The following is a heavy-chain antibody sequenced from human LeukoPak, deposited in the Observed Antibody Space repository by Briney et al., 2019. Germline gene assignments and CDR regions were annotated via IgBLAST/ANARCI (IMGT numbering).Heavy chain of an antibody. J-gene: IGHJ4*02. CDR2: IYPADSDT. CDR3: ARRHSSSSDY. Sequence: GESQKISCKGSGYTFTTSWIGWVRQMPGKGLEWMGIIYPADSDTRYSPSFQGQVTISADKSISTAYLQWSSLKASDTAMYYCARRHSSSSDYWGQGTLVTVSS. CDR1: GYTFTTSW. D-gene: IGHD6-6*01. V-gene: IGHV5-51*01.